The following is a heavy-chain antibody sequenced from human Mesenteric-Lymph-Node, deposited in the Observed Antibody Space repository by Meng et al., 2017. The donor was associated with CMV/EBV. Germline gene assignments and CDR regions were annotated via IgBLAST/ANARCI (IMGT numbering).Heavy chain of an antibody. Sequence: GESLKISCAASGFTFENYGMTWVRQAPGKGLEWVANIKQDGSEKYYVDSVKGRFTISRDNAKNSLYLQMNSLRAEDTAVYYCARERATYYDFWRDYWGQGTLVTVSS. CDR3: ARERATYYDFWRDY. D-gene: IGHD3-3*01. CDR2: IKQDGSEK. V-gene: IGHV3-7*01. J-gene: IGHJ4*02. CDR1: GFTFENYG.